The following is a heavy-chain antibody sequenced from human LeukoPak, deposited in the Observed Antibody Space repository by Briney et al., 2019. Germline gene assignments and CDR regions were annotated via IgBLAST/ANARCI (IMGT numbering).Heavy chain of an antibody. V-gene: IGHV4-38-2*02. CDR1: DYSISSGYC. CDR2: IYHTGNT. D-gene: IGHD1-1*01. CDR3: ARLSLGHDPYYVDF. J-gene: IGHJ6*03. Sequence: NPSETLSLTCSVSDYSISSGYCWGWIRQPPGTGLDWIGMIYHTGNTYYNSSLKSRVTISVDTFNNQFSLRLRSMTAADTAIYYCARLSLGHDPYYVDFWGQGTTVTVSS.